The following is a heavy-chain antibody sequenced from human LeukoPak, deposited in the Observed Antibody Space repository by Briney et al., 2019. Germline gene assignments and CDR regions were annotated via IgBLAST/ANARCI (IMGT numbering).Heavy chain of an antibody. CDR3: ARDALYYDSSGFLDY. D-gene: IGHD3-22*01. J-gene: IGHJ4*02. CDR1: GFTFSSYA. Sequence: PGGSLRLSCAASGFTFSSYAMHWVCQAPGKGLEWVAVISYDGSNKYYADSVKGRFTISRDNSKNTLYLQMNSLRAEDTAVYYCARDALYYDSSGFLDYWGQGTLVTVSS. V-gene: IGHV3-30-3*01. CDR2: ISYDGSNK.